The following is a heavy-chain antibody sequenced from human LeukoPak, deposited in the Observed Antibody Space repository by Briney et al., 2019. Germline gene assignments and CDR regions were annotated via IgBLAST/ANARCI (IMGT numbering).Heavy chain of an antibody. CDR2: INHSGST. CDR3: ARDRGETDGYNYHFDY. J-gene: IGHJ4*02. V-gene: IGHV4-34*01. Sequence: SETLSLTCAVYGGSFSGYYWSWIRQPPGKGLEWIGEINHSGSTNYNPSLKSRVTISVDTSKNQFSLKLSSVTAADTAVYYCARDRGETDGYNYHFDYWGQGTLVTVSS. CDR1: GGSFSGYY. D-gene: IGHD5-24*01.